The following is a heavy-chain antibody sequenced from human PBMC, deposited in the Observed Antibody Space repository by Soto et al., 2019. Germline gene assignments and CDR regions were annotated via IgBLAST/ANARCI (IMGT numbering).Heavy chain of an antibody. V-gene: IGHV4-34*09. CDR1: GGSVNGYY. CDR2: INHTGST. Sequence: ASETLSLTCAVYGGSVNGYYWNWIRQPPGKGLEWIGDINHTGSTHYNPSLKSRVTISVDTPKNQFSLKLSSVTAADTAVYYCARGPLWFGELWGQGTMVTVSS. J-gene: IGHJ3*01. D-gene: IGHD3-10*01. CDR3: ARGPLWFGEL.